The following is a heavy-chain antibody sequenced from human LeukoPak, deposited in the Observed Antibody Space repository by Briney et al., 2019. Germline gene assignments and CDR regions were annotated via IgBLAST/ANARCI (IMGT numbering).Heavy chain of an antibody. CDR1: GYTFTSYY. V-gene: IGHV1-46*01. D-gene: IGHD3-10*01. J-gene: IGHJ5*02. CDR3: ARDGILLWFGESYNWFDP. Sequence: ASXKVSCKASGYTFTSYYMHWVRQAPGQGLEWMGIINPSGGSTSYAQKFQGRVTMTRDTSTSTVYMELSSLRSEDTAVYYCARDGILLWFGESYNWFDPWGQGTLVTVSS. CDR2: INPSGGST.